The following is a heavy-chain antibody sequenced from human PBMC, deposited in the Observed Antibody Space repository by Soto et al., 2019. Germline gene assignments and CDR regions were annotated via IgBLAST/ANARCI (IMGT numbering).Heavy chain of an antibody. V-gene: IGHV3-30*18. CDR1: GFTFSSYG. D-gene: IGHD2-15*01. CDR2: ISYDGSNK. J-gene: IGHJ4*02. Sequence: PGGSLRLSCAASGFTFSSYGMHWVRQAPGKGLEWVAVISYDGSNKYYADSVKGRFTISRDNSKNTLYLQMNSLRAEDTAVYYCAKDLKGYCSGGSCYLVYWGQGTLVTVSS. CDR3: AKDLKGYCSGGSCYLVY.